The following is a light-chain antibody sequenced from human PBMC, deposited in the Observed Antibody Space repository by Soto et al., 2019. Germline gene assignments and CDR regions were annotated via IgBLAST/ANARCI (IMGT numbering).Light chain of an antibody. CDR2: DAS. Sequence: EIVLTQSPATLSLSPGERASLSCRASQSVGSFLAWYQQKPSQAPSLLIYDASNRATGIPARFSGSVSGTDFTLTISSLEPEDFAVYYCQQRSTWLYTFGQGTRLEIK. V-gene: IGKV3-11*01. J-gene: IGKJ2*01. CDR1: QSVGSF. CDR3: QQRSTWLYT.